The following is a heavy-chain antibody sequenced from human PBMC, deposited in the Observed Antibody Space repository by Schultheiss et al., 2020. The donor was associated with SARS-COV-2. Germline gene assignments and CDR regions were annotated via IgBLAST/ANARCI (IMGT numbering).Heavy chain of an antibody. D-gene: IGHD2-15*01. CDR3: ARDPQGLVVYYYYGMDV. CDR2: IYTSGST. V-gene: IGHV4-39*07. J-gene: IGHJ6*02. CDR1: GGSISSSSYY. Sequence: SETLSLTCTVSGGSISSSSYYWGWIRQPPGKGLEWIGSIYTSGSTYYNPSLKSRVTISVDTSKNQFSLRLNSVTAADTAVYYCARDPQGLVVYYYYGMDVWGQGTTVTVSS.